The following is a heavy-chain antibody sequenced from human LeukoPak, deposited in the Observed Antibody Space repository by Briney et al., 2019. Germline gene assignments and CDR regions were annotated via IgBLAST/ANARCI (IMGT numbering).Heavy chain of an antibody. J-gene: IGHJ4*02. CDR3: ARDQYDTWSRRGNFDS. CDR2: IKLDGSEK. D-gene: IGHD3/OR15-3a*01. CDR1: GFTFSSYW. Sequence: GGSLRLSCAASGFTFSSYWMNWVRQAPGKGLEWVANIKLDGSEKNYVDSVKGRFTISRDNTKNSLYLQMNSLRAEDTAVFYCARDQYDTWSRRGNFDSWGQGTLVIVSS. V-gene: IGHV3-7*03.